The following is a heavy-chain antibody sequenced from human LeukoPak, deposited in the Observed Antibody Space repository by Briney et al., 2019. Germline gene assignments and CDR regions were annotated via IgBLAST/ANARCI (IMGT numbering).Heavy chain of an antibody. CDR1: GFTFNNYA. Sequence: GSLRLSCAASGFTFNNYALTWVRQTPGKGLECVSAISGDGVSPYYADSVRGRFTISRDNSKNTLYLQMNSLRAEDTSVYYCAEDQKLQPFHYWGQGTLVTVSS. CDR2: ISGDGVSP. CDR3: AEDQKLQPFHY. J-gene: IGHJ4*02. D-gene: IGHD2-15*01. V-gene: IGHV3-23*01.